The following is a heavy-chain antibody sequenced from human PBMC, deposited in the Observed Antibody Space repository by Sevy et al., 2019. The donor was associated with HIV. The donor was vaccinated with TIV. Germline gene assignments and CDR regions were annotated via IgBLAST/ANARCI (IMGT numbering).Heavy chain of an antibody. CDR3: AKAPPSSIVVVSAASFDY. V-gene: IGHV3-23*01. CDR1: GFTFSSYA. D-gene: IGHD2-2*01. CDR2: ISGSGGST. J-gene: IGHJ4*02. Sequence: GGSLRLSCAASGFTFSSYAMSWVRQAPGKGLEWVSAISGSGGSTYYVDSVKGRFTISRDNSKNMLYLQMNSLRAEDTAVYYCAKAPPSSIVVVSAASFDYWGQGTLVTVSS.